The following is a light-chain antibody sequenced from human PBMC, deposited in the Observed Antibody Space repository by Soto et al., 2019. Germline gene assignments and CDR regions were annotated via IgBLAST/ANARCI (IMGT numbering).Light chain of an antibody. CDR3: QQRSDWPLT. CDR1: QSVSSY. V-gene: IGKV3-11*01. CDR2: DAS. Sequence: IGLTKSPTTLSLSPGERATLSCRASQSVSSYLAWYQQKPGQAPRLLVYDASTRATGIPARFSGSGSGTDFTLSISSLEPEDFAVYFCQQRSDWPLTFGGGTKVDIK. J-gene: IGKJ4*01.